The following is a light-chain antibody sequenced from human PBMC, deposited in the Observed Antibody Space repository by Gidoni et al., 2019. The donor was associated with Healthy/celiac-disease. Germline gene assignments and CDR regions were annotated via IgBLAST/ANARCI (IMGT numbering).Light chain of an antibody. CDR1: QSVSSSY. J-gene: IGKJ2*01. CDR3: QQYGSSPDT. Sequence: EIVLTQSTGTLSLSLGERATLSCRASQSVSSSYLAWYQQKPGQAPRLLIYGASSRATGIPDRFSGSGSGTDFTLTISSLEPEDFAVYYCQQYGSSPDTFGQGTKLEIK. V-gene: IGKV3-20*01. CDR2: GAS.